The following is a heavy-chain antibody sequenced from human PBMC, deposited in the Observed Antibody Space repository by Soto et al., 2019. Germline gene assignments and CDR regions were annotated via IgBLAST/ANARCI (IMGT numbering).Heavy chain of an antibody. Sequence: LRPSCAASGITLTKSNKVMTCLRQAPGKWLEWVSIISGSGGTTYYADSVKGRFTNYRNNSKNTLYLQMNSLRDEDTALYYCAKSRGNTTSSPDYWGQGTLVTVAS. CDR2: ISGSGGTT. J-gene: IGHJ4*02. CDR1: GITLTKSNKV. V-gene: IGHV3-23*01. D-gene: IGHD2-2*01. CDR3: AKSRGNTTSSPDY.